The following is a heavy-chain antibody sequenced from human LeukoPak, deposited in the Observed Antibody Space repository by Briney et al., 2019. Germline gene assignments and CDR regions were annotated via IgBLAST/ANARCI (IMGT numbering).Heavy chain of an antibody. Sequence: PSETLSLTCAVYGGSFSGYYWSWIRQPPGKGLEWIGEINHSGSTNYNPSLKSRITLSVDTSKNQFSLKLSSVTAADTAVYYCARSLQTGIAAAGSDYWGQGTLVTVSS. CDR2: INHSGST. J-gene: IGHJ4*02. CDR1: GGSFSGYY. D-gene: IGHD6-13*01. CDR3: ARSLQTGIAAAGSDY. V-gene: IGHV4-34*01.